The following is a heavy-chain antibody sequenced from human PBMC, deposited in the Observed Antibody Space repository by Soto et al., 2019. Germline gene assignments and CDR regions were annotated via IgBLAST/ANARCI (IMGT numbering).Heavy chain of an antibody. J-gene: IGHJ3*01. CDR2: IFYDGTEQ. Sequence: ESGGGVFQPGTSLRLSCAASGFTFRQYGMHWVRQAPGKGLEWVAVIFYDGTEQYYADSVKGRFAISRDNPGNMVYLQMNSLRAEDTGVYYCVRGWGSLVHRSCLDFWGQGTTVVVSS. CDR1: GFTFRQYG. D-gene: IGHD3-16*01. CDR3: VRGWGSLVHRSCLDF. V-gene: IGHV3-33*01.